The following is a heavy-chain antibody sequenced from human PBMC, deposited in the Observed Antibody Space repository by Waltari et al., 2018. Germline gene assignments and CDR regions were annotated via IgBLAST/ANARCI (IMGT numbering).Heavy chain of an antibody. CDR2: ISGSGCST. V-gene: IGHV3-23*01. Sequence: EVQLLESGGGLVQHGGSLRLSCSASGFTLSSYAMSWVRQAPGKGLEWVSAISGSGCSTYYADSVKGRFTISRDNSKNTLYLQMNSLRAEDTAVYYCARDYDFWSGYYTGISAFDIWGQGTMVTVSS. J-gene: IGHJ3*02. CDR1: GFTLSSYA. D-gene: IGHD3-3*01. CDR3: ARDYDFWSGYYTGISAFDI.